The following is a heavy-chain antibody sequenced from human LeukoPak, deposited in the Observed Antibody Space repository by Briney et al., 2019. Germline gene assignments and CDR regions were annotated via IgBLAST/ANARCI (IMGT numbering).Heavy chain of an antibody. CDR2: INHSGST. CDR1: GGSFSGDY. D-gene: IGHD5-18*01. V-gene: IGHV4-34*01. CDR3: ARGNSYGVDY. J-gene: IGHJ4*02. Sequence: PSETLSLTCAVYGGSFSGDYWSWIRQPPGKGLEWIGEINHSGSTNYNPSLKSRVTISVDTSKNQFSLKLSSVTAADTAVYYCARGNSYGVDYWGQGTLVTVSS.